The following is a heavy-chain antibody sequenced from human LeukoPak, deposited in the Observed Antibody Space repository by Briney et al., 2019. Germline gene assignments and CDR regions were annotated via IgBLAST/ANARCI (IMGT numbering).Heavy chain of an antibody. CDR2: IISIFGTA. CDR1: GGTFSSYA. CDR3: AEGLLWFGDRKTINFDY. J-gene: IGHJ4*02. Sequence: GASVKVSCKASGGTFSSYAISWVRQAPGQGLEWMGGIISIFGTANYAQKFQGRVTITADESTSTAYMELSSLRSEDTAVYYCAEGLLWFGDRKTINFDYWGQGTLVTVSS. V-gene: IGHV1-69*13. D-gene: IGHD3-10*01.